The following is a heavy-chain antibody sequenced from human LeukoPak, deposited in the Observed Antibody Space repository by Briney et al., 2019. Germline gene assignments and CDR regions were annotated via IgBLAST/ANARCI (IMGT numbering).Heavy chain of an antibody. V-gene: IGHV1-18*01. CDR2: ISAYNGNT. CDR3: ARRYCSSTSCPSYYYYYGMDV. Sequence: ASVKVSCKASGYTFTSYGISWVRQAPGQGLEWMGWISAYNGNTNYAQKLQGRATMTTDTSTSTAYMELRSLRSDDTAVYYCARRYCSSTSCPSYYYYYGMDVWGQGTTVTVSS. CDR1: GYTFTSYG. J-gene: IGHJ6*02. D-gene: IGHD2-2*01.